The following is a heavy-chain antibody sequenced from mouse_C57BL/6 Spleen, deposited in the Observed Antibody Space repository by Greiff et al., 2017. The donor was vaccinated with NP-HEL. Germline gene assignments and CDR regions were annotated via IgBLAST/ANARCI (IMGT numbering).Heavy chain of an antibody. D-gene: IGHD2-1*01. Sequence: VQLKESGAELVRPGASVKLSCTASGFNIKDDYMHWVKQRPEQGLEWIGWIDPENGDTEYASKFQGKATITADTSSNTAYLQLSSLTSEDTAVYYCTFLLNPYWGQGTLVTVSA. CDR1: GFNIKDDY. V-gene: IGHV14-4*01. CDR2: IDPENGDT. J-gene: IGHJ3*01. CDR3: TFLLNPY.